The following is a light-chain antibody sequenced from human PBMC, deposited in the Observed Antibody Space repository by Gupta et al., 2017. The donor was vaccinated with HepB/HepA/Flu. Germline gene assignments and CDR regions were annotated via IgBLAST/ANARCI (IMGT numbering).Light chain of an antibody. J-gene: IGKJ4*01. CDR1: QRVSNSQ. V-gene: IGKV3-20*01. CDR3: QESTGSPIT. Sequence: EIVLTQSPGTLSLSPGERATLSCRASQRVSNSQLNWYQQKPGQAPRLLIYAASNRATGIPDRFIGSGFGTDFTLTITRLETEDFALYYCQESTGSPITFGGGTKV. CDR2: AAS.